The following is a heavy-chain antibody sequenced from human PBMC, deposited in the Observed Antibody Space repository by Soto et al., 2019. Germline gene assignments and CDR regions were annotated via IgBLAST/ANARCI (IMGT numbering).Heavy chain of an antibody. J-gene: IGHJ4*02. Sequence: QVQLQQWGAGLLKPSETLSLTCAVYGGSFSGYYWSWIRQPPGKGLEWIGEINHSGSTNYNPSLKSRVTISVDTSKNQFSLKLSSVTAADTAVYYCARGRYSGSYFDYWGQGTLVTVSS. CDR1: GGSFSGYY. CDR3: ARGRYSGSYFDY. V-gene: IGHV4-34*01. D-gene: IGHD1-26*01. CDR2: INHSGST.